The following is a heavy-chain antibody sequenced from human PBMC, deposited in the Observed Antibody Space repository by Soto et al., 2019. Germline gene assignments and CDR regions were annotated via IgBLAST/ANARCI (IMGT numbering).Heavy chain of an antibody. CDR3: ASLNPIAVAEFRPPRRRDWFDP. D-gene: IGHD6-19*01. Sequence: GASVKVSCKASGYTFTSYGISWVRQAPRQGHEWMGWISAYNGNTNYAQKLQGRVTMTTDTSTSTAYMELRSLRSDDTAVYYCASLNPIAVAEFRPPRRRDWFDPWGQGTLVTVSS. CDR2: ISAYNGNT. J-gene: IGHJ5*02. V-gene: IGHV1-18*01. CDR1: GYTFTSYG.